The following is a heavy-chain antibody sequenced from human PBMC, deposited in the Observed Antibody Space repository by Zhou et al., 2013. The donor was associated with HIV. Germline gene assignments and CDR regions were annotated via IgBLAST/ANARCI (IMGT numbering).Heavy chain of an antibody. D-gene: IGHD6-13*01. CDR1: GYTFTGYY. CDR3: ARGGEGGAAAGTRTYYFDY. Sequence: QVQLVQSGAEVKKPGASVKVSCKASGYTFTGYYMHWVRQAPGQGLEWMGWINPNSGGTNYAQKFQGRVTMTRDTSISTAYMELSRLRSDDTAVYYCARGGEGGAAAGTRTYYFDYWGQGTLVTVSS. V-gene: IGHV1-2*02. CDR2: INPNSGGT. J-gene: IGHJ4*02.